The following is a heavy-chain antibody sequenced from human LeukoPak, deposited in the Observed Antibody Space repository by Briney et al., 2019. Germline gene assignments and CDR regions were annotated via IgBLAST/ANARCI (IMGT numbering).Heavy chain of an antibody. J-gene: IGHJ3*01. CDR1: GFIFSTYA. CDR3: ATRPRDSSGYYLGAFDA. V-gene: IGHV3-23*01. CDR2: IGASGAET. D-gene: IGHD3-22*01. Sequence: GGSLRLSCEASGFIFSTYAMAWVRQAPGKGLDWVSVIGASGAETYYSDSAKGRFTVSRDNSRDTLFLHMSSLRAEDTAVYFCATRPRDSSGYYLGAFDAWGQGTAVTVSS.